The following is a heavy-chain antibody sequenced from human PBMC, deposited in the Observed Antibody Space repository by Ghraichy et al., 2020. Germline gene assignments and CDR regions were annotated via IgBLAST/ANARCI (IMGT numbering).Heavy chain of an antibody. V-gene: IGHV1-24*01. CDR3: ATVPYSSSWHTLDY. CDR2: FDPEDGET. Sequence: ASVKVSCKVSGYTLTELSMHWVRQAPGKGLEWMGGFDPEDGETIYAQKFQGRVTMTEDTSTDTAYMELSSLRSEDTAVYYCATVPYSSSWHTLDYWGQGTLVTVSS. J-gene: IGHJ4*02. D-gene: IGHD6-13*01. CDR1: GYTLTELS.